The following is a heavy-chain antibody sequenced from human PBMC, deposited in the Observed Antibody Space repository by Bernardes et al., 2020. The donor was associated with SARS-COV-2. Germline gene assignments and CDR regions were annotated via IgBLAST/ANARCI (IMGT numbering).Heavy chain of an antibody. J-gene: IGHJ4*02. CDR2: IDWDDDK. V-gene: IGHV2-70*04. CDR1: GFSLTPSEMR. D-gene: IGHD2-2*01. CDR3: ARISRDCTSASCYFDY. Sequence: SGSTLSKPTQTLTLTCPLSGFSLTPSEMRVSWIRQPPGKALEWLARIDWDDDKFYTTSLKSRLTISKDTSKNQVVLTMTNMDPVDTATYYCARISRDCTSASCYFDYWGQGTLVTVSS.